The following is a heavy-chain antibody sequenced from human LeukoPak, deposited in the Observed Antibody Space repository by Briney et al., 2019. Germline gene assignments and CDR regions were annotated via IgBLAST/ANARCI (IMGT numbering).Heavy chain of an antibody. J-gene: IGHJ6*03. V-gene: IGHV1-18*01. CDR3: ASSPRCYYMDV. Sequence: MGWISSYNGNTNYAQKLQGRVTMTTDTSTSTAYMELRSLRSDDTAVYYCASSPRCYYMDVWGKGTTVTVSS. CDR2: ISSYNGNT.